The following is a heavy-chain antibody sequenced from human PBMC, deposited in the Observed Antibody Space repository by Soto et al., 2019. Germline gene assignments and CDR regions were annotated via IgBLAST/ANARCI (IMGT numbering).Heavy chain of an antibody. CDR3: AKGNVVVPAATFDY. CDR1: GFTFSSYT. J-gene: IGHJ4*02. D-gene: IGHD2-2*01. Sequence: GGSLRLSCAASGFTFSSYTMSWVRQAPGKGLEWVSAISGSGGSTYYADSVKGRFTISRDNSKNTLYLQMNSLRAEDTAVYYCAKGNVVVPAATFDYWGQGTLVTVSS. CDR2: ISGSGGST. V-gene: IGHV3-23*01.